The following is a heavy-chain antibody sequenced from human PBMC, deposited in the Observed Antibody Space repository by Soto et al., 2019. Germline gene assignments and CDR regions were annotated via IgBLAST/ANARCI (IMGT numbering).Heavy chain of an antibody. J-gene: IGHJ5*02. CDR3: ARGIAYCSSTSCYGSYNWFDP. CDR2: ISSSGSTI. Sequence: EVQLVESGGGLVQPGGSLTLSCAASGFTFSSYEMNWVRQAPGKGLEWVSYISSSGSTIYYADSVKGRFTISRDNAKNSLYLQMNSLTAEDTAVYYCARGIAYCSSTSCYGSYNWFDPWGQGTLVTVSS. D-gene: IGHD2-2*01. CDR1: GFTFSSYE. V-gene: IGHV3-48*03.